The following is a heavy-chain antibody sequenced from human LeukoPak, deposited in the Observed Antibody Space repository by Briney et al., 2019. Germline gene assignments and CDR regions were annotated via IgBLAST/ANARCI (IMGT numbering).Heavy chain of an antibody. V-gene: IGHV3-7*01. CDR1: GFTFSSYW. CDR2: IKQDGSER. J-gene: IGHJ4*02. Sequence: GGSLRLSCAASGFTFSSYWMSWVRQAPGKGLEWVATIKQDGSERYYVDSVKGRSTISRDNAQNSLSLQMNSLRAEDTAVYYCARRTIAVAGTDFDYWGQGTLVTVSS. D-gene: IGHD6-19*01. CDR3: ARRTIAVAGTDFDY.